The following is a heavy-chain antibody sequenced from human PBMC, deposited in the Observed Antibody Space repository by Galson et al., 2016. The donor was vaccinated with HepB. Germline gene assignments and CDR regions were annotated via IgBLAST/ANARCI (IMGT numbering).Heavy chain of an antibody. CDR3: ARRYSGSYFEN. D-gene: IGHD1-26*01. CDR2: IYHSGST. J-gene: IGHJ4*03. CDR1: GYSISTDYY. Sequence: SETLSLTCTVSGYSISTDYYWGWIRQPPGKGLEWIGNIYHSGSTYYNPSLKSRITIPLDTSMNQFSLKLNSVAAADTAVYYCARRYSGSYFENWGQGTLVTVSS. V-gene: IGHV4-38-2*02.